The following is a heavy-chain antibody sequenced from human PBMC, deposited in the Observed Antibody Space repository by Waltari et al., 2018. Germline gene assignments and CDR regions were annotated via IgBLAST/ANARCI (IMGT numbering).Heavy chain of an antibody. CDR2: IKEDGSDK. V-gene: IGHV3-7*01. Sequence: EVQLVESGGGLVQPGGSLRLSCAASEFTFAYYWVTWVRQAPGKGLEWSANIKEDGSDKYYVDSVKGRFTISIDNAKNSLYLQMSSLRVEDTAVYYCATQSWSNFEYWGQGTLVTVSS. J-gene: IGHJ4*02. CDR1: EFTFAYYW. D-gene: IGHD3-3*01. CDR3: ATQSWSNFEY.